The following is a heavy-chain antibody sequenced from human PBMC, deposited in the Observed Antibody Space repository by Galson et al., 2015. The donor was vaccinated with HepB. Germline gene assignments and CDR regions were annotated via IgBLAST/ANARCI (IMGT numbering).Heavy chain of an antibody. CDR2: IWYDGSNR. D-gene: IGHD5-18*01. CDR1: GFDFVRTT. CDR3: ARRVDTAMGEPLHF. Sequence: SLRLSCAASGFDFVRTTMNWVRQAPGKGLEWVAVIWYDGSNRYYADSVKGRFTISRDNSRNTLYLQMNSLRAEDTAVYYCARRVDTAMGEPLHFWGPGTMVTVSS. V-gene: IGHV3-33*07. J-gene: IGHJ3*01.